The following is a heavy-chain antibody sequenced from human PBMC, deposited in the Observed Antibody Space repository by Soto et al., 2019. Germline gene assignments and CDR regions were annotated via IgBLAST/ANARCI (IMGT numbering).Heavy chain of an antibody. CDR1: GYTFTGYY. CDR2: INPNSGGT. CDR3: AREARIPAIARGRGWFDP. J-gene: IGHJ5*02. D-gene: IGHD5-18*01. V-gene: IGHV1-2*04. Sequence: QVQLVQSGAEVKKPGASVKVSCKASGYTFTGYYMHWVRQAPGQGLEWMGWINPNSGGTNYAQKFQGWVTMTRDTSISKAYMELSRLRSDDTAVYYCAREARIPAIARGRGWFDPWGQGTLVTVSS.